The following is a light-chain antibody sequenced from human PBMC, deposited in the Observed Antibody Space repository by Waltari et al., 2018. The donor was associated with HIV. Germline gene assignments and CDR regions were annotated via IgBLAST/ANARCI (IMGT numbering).Light chain of an antibody. CDR1: SPHIGSNN. V-gene: IGLV1-44*01. CDR3: AAWDDSPNGWV. J-gene: IGLJ3*02. Sequence: QSVLTQPPSASGTPGQRVTISCSGSSPHIGSNNVNWYQKLPGTAPKLLIYSNNRRPSGGPDRFSVAKSGTSASLAISGLQSEDEADYYCAAWDDSPNGWVFGGGTKLTVL. CDR2: SNN.